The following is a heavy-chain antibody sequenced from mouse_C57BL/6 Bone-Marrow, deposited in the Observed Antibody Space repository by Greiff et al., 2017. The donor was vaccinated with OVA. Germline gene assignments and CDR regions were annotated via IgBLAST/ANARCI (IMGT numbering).Heavy chain of an antibody. J-gene: IGHJ4*01. Sequence: EVHLVESGGDLVKPGGSLKLSCAASGFTFSSYGMSWVRQTPDKRLEWVATISSGGSYTYYPDSVKGRFTISRDNAKNTLYLQMSSLKSEDTAMYYCARQIDYYAMDYWGQGTSVTVSS. V-gene: IGHV5-6*01. CDR1: GFTFSSYG. CDR3: ARQIDYYAMDY. CDR2: ISSGGSYT.